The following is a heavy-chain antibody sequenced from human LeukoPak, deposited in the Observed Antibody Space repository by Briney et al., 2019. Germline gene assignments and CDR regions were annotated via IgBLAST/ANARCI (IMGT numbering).Heavy chain of an antibody. V-gene: IGHV3-23*01. J-gene: IGHJ4*02. CDR1: EFTFSSYA. CDR2: ISGSGGST. D-gene: IGHD2-2*01. CDR3: AKTPTVVPAAYDY. Sequence: GGSLRLSCAASEFTFSSYAMSWVRQAPGKGLEWVSAISGSGGSTYYADSVKGRFTISRDNSKNTLYLQMTSLRAEDTAVYYCAKTPTVVPAAYDYWGQGTLVTVSS.